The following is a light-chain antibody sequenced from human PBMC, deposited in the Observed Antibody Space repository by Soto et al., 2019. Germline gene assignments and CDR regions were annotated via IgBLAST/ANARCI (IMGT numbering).Light chain of an antibody. CDR1: SSDVGSYNL. V-gene: IGLV2-14*02. CDR3: SSYTTVSTYV. CDR2: EVR. J-gene: IGLJ1*01. Sequence: QSALTQPASVSGSPGQSITISCTGTSSDVGSYNLVSWYQHHPGKAPKLMIYEVRNRPSGVSNRFSGSKSVNTASLTISGLQAEDEADYYCSSYTTVSTYVFGTGTKVTVL.